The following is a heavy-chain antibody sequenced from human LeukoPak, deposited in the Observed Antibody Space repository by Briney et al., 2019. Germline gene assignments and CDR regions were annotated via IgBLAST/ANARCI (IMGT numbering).Heavy chain of an antibody. V-gene: IGHV3-21*01. D-gene: IGHD6-13*01. CDR3: ARVLFGTSDAFDI. CDR1: GFTFSSYS. J-gene: IGHJ3*02. CDR2: ISSSSSYI. Sequence: GGSLRLSCAASGFTFSSYSMNWVRQAPGKGLEWVSSISSSSSYIYYADSVKGRFTISRDNAKNSLYLQMNSLRAEDTAVYYCARVLFGTSDAFDIWGQGTMVTVSS.